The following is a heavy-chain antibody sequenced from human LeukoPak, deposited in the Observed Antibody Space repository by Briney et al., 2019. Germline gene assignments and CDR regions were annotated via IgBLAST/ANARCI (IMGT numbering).Heavy chain of an antibody. Sequence: GGSLRLSCAASGFTFSSYWMSWVRQAPGKGLEWVANIKQDGSEKYYVDSVKGRFTISRDNAKNSLYLQMNSLQTEDTAVYYCTREKEAYNFGLAYYYYYMDVWGKGTTVTVSS. CDR1: GFTFSSYW. V-gene: IGHV3-7*03. D-gene: IGHD5-18*01. CDR3: TREKEAYNFGLAYYYYYMDV. J-gene: IGHJ6*03. CDR2: IKQDGSEK.